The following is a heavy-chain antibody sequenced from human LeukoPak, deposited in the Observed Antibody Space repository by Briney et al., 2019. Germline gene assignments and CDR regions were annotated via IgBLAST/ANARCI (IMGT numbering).Heavy chain of an antibody. J-gene: IGHJ4*02. CDR3: ASNVHSGSYYTGDY. CDR1: GFTFSSYA. CDR2: ISYDGSNK. V-gene: IGHV3-30*04. D-gene: IGHD1-26*01. Sequence: PGGSLRLSCAASGFTFSSYAMHWVRQAPGKGLEWVAVISYDGSNKYYADSVKGRFTISRDNSKNTLYLQMNSLRAEDTAVYYCASNVHSGSYYTGDYWGQGTLVTVSS.